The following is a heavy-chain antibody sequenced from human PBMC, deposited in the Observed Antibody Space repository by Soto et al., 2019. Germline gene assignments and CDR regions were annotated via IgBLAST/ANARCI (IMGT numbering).Heavy chain of an antibody. D-gene: IGHD4-17*01. J-gene: IGHJ6*02. CDR2: IYYSGST. CDR3: DGREPNDYGDYRGEYYYYGMDV. Sequence: SETLSLTCTVSGGSISSSSYYWGWIRQPPGKGLEWIGSIYYSGSTYYNPSLKSRVTISVDTSKNQFSLKLSSVTAADTAVYYCDGREPNDYGDYRGEYYYYGMDVWGQGTTVTVSS. V-gene: IGHV4-39*01. CDR1: GGSISSSSYY.